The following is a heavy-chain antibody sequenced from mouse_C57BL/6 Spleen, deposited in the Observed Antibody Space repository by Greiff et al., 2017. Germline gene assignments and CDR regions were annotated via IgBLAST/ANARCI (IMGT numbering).Heavy chain of an antibody. CDR2: IWRGGST. V-gene: IGHV2-5*01. CDR3: AKITTVVEQGAMDY. J-gene: IGHJ4*01. Sequence: VQGVESGPGLVQPSQSLSITCTVSGFSLTSYGVHWVRQSPGKGLEWLGVIWRGGSTDYNAAFMSRLSITKDNSKSQVFFKMNSLQADDTAIYYCAKITTVVEQGAMDYWGQGTSVTVSS. D-gene: IGHD1-1*01. CDR1: GFSLTSYG.